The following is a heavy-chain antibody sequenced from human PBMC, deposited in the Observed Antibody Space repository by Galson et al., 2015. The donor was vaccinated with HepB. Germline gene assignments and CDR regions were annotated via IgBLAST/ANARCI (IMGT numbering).Heavy chain of an antibody. CDR3: ARSRGRDGFDI. CDR2: INPNSGGT. J-gene: IGHJ3*02. V-gene: IGHV1-2*02. CDR1: GDTFTGYY. Sequence: SVKVSCKASGDTFTGYYIHWVRQAPGQELEWMGWINPNSGGTNYAQKFLGRVTMTRDTSIITAYMDLSRLRSDDTAVYYCARSRGRDGFDIWGQGTMVTVSS.